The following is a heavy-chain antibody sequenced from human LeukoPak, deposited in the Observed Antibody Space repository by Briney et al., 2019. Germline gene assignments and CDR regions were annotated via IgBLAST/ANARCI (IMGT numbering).Heavy chain of an antibody. CDR2: IIPILGIA. V-gene: IGHV1-69*04. CDR1: GGTFSSYA. Sequence: ASVKVSCKASGGTFSSYAISWVRQAPGQGLEWMGRIIPILGIANYAQKFQGRVTITADKSTSTAYMELSSLRSEDTAVYYCARDHYDSSGYYGAVWGQGTLVTVSS. D-gene: IGHD3-22*01. J-gene: IGHJ4*02. CDR3: ARDHYDSSGYYGAV.